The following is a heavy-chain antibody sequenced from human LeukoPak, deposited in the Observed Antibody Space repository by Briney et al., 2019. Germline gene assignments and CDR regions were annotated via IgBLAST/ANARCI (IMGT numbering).Heavy chain of an antibody. CDR2: ISYDGSNK. CDR3: AKDEGGVVVPAAIPTVGYFDY. CDR1: GFTFSSYG. V-gene: IGHV3-30*18. J-gene: IGHJ4*02. Sequence: GGSLRLSCAASGFTFSSYGMHWVRQAPGKGLEWVAVISYDGSNKYYADSVKGRFTISRDNSKNTLYLQMNSLRAEDTAVYYCAKDEGGVVVPAAIPTVGYFDYWGQGTLVTVSS. D-gene: IGHD2-2*01.